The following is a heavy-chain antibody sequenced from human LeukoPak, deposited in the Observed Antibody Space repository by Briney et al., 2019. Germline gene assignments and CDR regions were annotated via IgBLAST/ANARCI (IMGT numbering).Heavy chain of an antibody. CDR1: GFTFRSYS. Sequence: GGSLRLSCAASGFTFRSYSMNWVRQAPGKGLEWVSSISSSSSYIYYADSVKGRFTISRDNAKNSLYLQMNSLRAEDTAVYYCARSNPRESYYDFWSGYHYYFDYWGQGTLVTVSS. CDR2: ISSSSSYI. V-gene: IGHV3-21*01. J-gene: IGHJ4*02. D-gene: IGHD3-3*01. CDR3: ARSNPRESYYDFWSGYHYYFDY.